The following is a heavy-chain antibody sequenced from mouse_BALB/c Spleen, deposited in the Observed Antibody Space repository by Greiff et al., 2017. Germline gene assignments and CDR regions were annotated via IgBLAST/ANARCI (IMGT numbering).Heavy chain of an antibody. Sequence: VHVKQSGAELVKPGASVKLSCTASGFNIKDTYMHWVKQRPGQGLEWIGMIDPSDSETRLNQKFKDKATLTVDKSSSTAYMQLSSPTSEDSAVYYCARGKIYYDYAMDDWGQGTSVTVSS. J-gene: IGHJ4*01. CDR2: IDPSDSET. CDR3: ARGKIYYDYAMDD. CDR1: GFNIKDTY. D-gene: IGHD2-4*01. V-gene: IGHV14-3*02.